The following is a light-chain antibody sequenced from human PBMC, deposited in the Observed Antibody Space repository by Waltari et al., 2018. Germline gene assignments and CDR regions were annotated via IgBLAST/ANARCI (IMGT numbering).Light chain of an antibody. CDR3: QQYDISPLT. V-gene: IGKV3-20*01. CDR1: QEVRNTQ. Sequence: GRARQEVRNTQLAWDQQKPGQAPNLLSYGASSRATGIPDRFSGSGYGTDFSLTISSLEPEDFAVYDCQQYDISPLTFGGGTKGEIK. CDR2: GAS. J-gene: IGKJ4*01.